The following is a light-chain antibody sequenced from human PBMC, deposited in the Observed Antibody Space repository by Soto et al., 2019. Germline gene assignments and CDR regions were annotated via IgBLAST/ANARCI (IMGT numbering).Light chain of an antibody. Sequence: IVLTQSPATLSLSPGERATLSCRASQSVSSYLAWYQQKPGQAPRLLIYDASNRATGIPARFSGSGSGTDFTLPISSLEPEDFAVYYCQQRSNWPRTFGQGTQVEIK. CDR2: DAS. CDR3: QQRSNWPRT. CDR1: QSVSSY. J-gene: IGKJ1*01. V-gene: IGKV3-11*01.